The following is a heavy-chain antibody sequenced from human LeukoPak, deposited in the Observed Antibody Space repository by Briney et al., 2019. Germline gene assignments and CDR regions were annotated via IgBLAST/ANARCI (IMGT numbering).Heavy chain of an antibody. J-gene: IGHJ4*02. V-gene: IGHV3-33*01. D-gene: IGHD6-19*01. Sequence: GGSLRLSCAASGFXFSSYGMHWVRQAPGKGLEWVAVIWYDGSNKYYADSVKGRFTISRDNSKDTLYLQMNSLRAEDTAVYFCARDRGSGWYVFDYWGQGTLVTVSS. CDR1: GFXFSSYG. CDR2: IWYDGSNK. CDR3: ARDRGSGWYVFDY.